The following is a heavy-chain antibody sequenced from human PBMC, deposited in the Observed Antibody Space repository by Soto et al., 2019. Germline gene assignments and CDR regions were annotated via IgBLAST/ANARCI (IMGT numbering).Heavy chain of an antibody. V-gene: IGHV5-51*01. J-gene: IGHJ4*02. CDR2: IYPGDSDT. CDR1: GYSFTSYW. D-gene: IGHD1-1*01. CDR3: ATLAGTFQRNFDY. Sequence: PXESLEICCKGSGYSFTSYWLGWVRQMPGKGLEWMGIIYPGDSDTRYSPSFQGQVTISADKSISTAYLQWSSLKASDTAMYYCATLAGTFQRNFDYWGQGPLVTVSS.